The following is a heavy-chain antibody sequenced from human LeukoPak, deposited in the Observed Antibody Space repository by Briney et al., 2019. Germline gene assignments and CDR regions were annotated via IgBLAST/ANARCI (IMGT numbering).Heavy chain of an antibody. Sequence: QTGGSLRLSCAASGVSVNNDYFNWVRQAPGKGLEWIAVIYRDGTIYYADSVRDRFTISRDNSKNTLYLQMNSLGAEDTAVYYCAREWEYHYNRRRGAFDIWGRGTMVTVSS. J-gene: IGHJ3*02. CDR3: AREWEYHYNRRRGAFDI. D-gene: IGHD3-22*01. V-gene: IGHV3-66*01. CDR1: GVSVNNDY. CDR2: IYRDGTI.